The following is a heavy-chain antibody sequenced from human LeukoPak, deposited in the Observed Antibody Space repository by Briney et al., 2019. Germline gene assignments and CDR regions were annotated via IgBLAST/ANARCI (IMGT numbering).Heavy chain of an antibody. V-gene: IGHV4-31*03. CDR3: VKDRGDYGGDPGYSDY. D-gene: IGHD4-17*01. CDR2: LHPTGST. Sequence: PSETLSLTCTVSGVSISSGNYYWTWIRQHPGKGLEWIGCLHPTGSTHYNPSLKGRLSISVGTSKNQFSLRLNSVTAADTAVYYCVKDRGDYGGDPGYSDYWGQGTHVTVSS. J-gene: IGHJ4*02. CDR1: GVSISSGNYY.